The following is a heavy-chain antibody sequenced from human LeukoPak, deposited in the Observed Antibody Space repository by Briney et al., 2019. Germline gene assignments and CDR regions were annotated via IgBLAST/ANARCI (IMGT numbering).Heavy chain of an antibody. V-gene: IGHV4-34*01. Sequence: PSETLSLTCAVYGGSFSGYYRSWIRQPPGKGLEWIGEINHSGSTNCNPSLKSRVTISVDTSKNQFSLKLSSVTAADTAVYYCARGSLGSGYYYDGYWGQGTLVTVSS. CDR3: ARGSLGSGYYYDGY. CDR1: GGSFSGYY. D-gene: IGHD3-22*01. CDR2: INHSGST. J-gene: IGHJ4*02.